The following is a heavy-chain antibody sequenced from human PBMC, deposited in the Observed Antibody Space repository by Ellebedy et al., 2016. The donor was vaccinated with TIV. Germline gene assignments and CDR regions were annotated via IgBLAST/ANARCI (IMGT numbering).Heavy chain of an antibody. Sequence: GESLKISCTASGFPFSNYAMHWVRQAPGKGLEWVAVISYDGSNKYYADSVKGRFTISRDNSKNTLYLQMNSLRAEDTAVYYCAKGRGGGSDSSAPRYYFDYWGLGTLVTVSS. CDR2: ISYDGSNK. CDR3: AKGRGGGSDSSAPRYYFDY. V-gene: IGHV3-30-3*01. J-gene: IGHJ4*02. D-gene: IGHD3-22*01. CDR1: GFPFSNYA.